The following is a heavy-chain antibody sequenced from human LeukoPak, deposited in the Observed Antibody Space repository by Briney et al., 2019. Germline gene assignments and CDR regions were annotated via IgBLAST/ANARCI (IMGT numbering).Heavy chain of an antibody. CDR2: IYSGGST. V-gene: IGHV3-53*01. D-gene: IGHD3-22*01. CDR3: ARALVGSGYYYSSDY. CDR1: GFTVSSNY. Sequence: PGGSLRLSCAASGFTVSSNYMSWVRQAPGKGLEWVPVIYSGGSTYYADSVKGRFTISRDNSKNTLYLQMNSLRAEDTAVYYCARALVGSGYYYSSDYWGQGALVTVSS. J-gene: IGHJ4*02.